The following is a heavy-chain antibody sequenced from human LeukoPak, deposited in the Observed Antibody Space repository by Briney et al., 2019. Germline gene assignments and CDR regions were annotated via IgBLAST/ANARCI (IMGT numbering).Heavy chain of an antibody. CDR2: IIPIPGIT. D-gene: IGHD3-22*01. Sequence: ASVKVSCKASGDTFSNYAITWVRQAPGQRLEWMGKIIPIPGITNYAQNIQVRVTIPADKSTTTDYVELSGVRSENRAVYYCARMTHYYDGIVYHHYFDYWGQGTLVTVSS. CDR1: GDTFSNYA. J-gene: IGHJ4*02. V-gene: IGHV1-69*04. CDR3: ARMTHYYDGIVYHHYFDY.